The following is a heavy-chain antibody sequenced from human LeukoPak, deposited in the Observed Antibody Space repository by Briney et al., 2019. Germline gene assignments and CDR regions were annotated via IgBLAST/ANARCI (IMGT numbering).Heavy chain of an antibody. CDR1: GFTFSNAW. CDR3: TTGALYDSSGYVDS. V-gene: IGHV3-15*01. CDR2: IKSKTEGGTK. J-gene: IGHJ4*02. Sequence: GGSLRLSCAASGFTFSNAWMSWVRQAPGKGLEWVGRIKSKTEGGTKDYAAPVKGRFAISRDDSKATLYLQMNSLKTEDTAVYFCTTGALYDSSGYVDSWGQGTLVTVSP. D-gene: IGHD3-22*01.